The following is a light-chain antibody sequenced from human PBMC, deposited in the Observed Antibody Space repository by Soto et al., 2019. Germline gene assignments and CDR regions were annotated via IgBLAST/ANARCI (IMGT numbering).Light chain of an antibody. CDR1: ETIARY. J-gene: IGKJ4*01. CDR2: TAS. Sequence: DIRLSQSPSSLSASLVDRGTMTCRAIETIARYLNWYQQKPGKAPNLLIYTASTLQTVVPSSISGSGSGTDFTLTISSLQTEDFATYYCQQTYNFPVTFGGGTKVDIK. V-gene: IGKV1-39*01. CDR3: QQTYNFPVT.